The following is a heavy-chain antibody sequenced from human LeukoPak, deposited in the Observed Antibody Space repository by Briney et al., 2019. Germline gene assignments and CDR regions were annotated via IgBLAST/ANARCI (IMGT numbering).Heavy chain of an antibody. V-gene: IGHV3-73*01. CDR3: TRRVEGVGIRYAFDI. Sequence: GGSLRLSCAASGFTFSGSAMHWVRQASGKGLEWVGRIRSKANSYATAYAASVKGRFTISRDDSKNTAYLQMNSLKTEDTAVYYCTRRVEGVGIRYAFDIWGQGTMVTVSS. D-gene: IGHD2-8*01. CDR1: GFTFSGSA. CDR2: IRSKANSYAT. J-gene: IGHJ3*02.